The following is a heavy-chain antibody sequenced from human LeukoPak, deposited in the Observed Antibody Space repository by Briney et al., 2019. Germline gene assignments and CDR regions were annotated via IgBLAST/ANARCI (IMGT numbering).Heavy chain of an antibody. D-gene: IGHD2-2*01. CDR3: ARVGGYCSSTSCYPKYNGFDP. Sequence: SETLSLTCTVSGGSISSHYWSWIRQPPGKGLEWIGYIYYSGSTNYNPSLKSRVTISVDTSKNQFSLKLSSVTAADTAVYYCARVGGYCSSTSCYPKYNGFDPWGQGTLVTVSS. CDR2: IYYSGST. V-gene: IGHV4-59*11. J-gene: IGHJ5*02. CDR1: GGSISSHY.